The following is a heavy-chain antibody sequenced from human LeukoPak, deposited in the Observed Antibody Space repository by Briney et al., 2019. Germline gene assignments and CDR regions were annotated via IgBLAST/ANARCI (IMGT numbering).Heavy chain of an antibody. CDR2: ITTSIDII. V-gene: IGHV3-48*02. J-gene: IGHJ4*02. CDR3: VRDHNYYFGY. CDR1: GFTLSSYN. Sequence: GGSLRLSCAAAGFTLSSYNMNWVRQAPGKGLEWISYITTSIDIISYADSVKGRFTISRDNAKNSLYLQMDSLRDEDTAVYYCVRDHNYYFGYWGQGILVTVSA.